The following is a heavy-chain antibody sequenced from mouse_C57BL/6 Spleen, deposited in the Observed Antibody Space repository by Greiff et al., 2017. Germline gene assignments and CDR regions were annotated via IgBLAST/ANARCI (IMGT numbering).Heavy chain of an antibody. CDR2: IYPGSGNT. Sequence: QVQLQQSGPELVKPGASVKISCKASGYSFTSYYIHWVKQRPGQGLEWIGWIYPGSGNTKYNEKFKGKATLTVDTSSSTAYMQLSSLTSEDSAVYYCARGYYGSRFDYWGQGTTLTVSA. V-gene: IGHV1-66*01. CDR3: ARGYYGSRFDY. CDR1: GYSFTSYY. J-gene: IGHJ2*01. D-gene: IGHD1-1*01.